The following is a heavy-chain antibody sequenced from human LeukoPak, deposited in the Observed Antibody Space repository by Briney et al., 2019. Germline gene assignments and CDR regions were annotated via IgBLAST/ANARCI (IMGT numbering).Heavy chain of an antibody. CDR1: GYTFTDNY. J-gene: IGHJ4*02. CDR2: ISPNSGAT. D-gene: IGHD3-22*01. Sequence: ASVKVSCKASGYTFTDNYIHWVRQAPGQGLEWMGWISPNSGATNYAQKFQGRVTMTRDTSINTAYMVLSSLRSDDTAVYFCARDIHYYDSSGYYSTFDYWGQGTLVTVSS. CDR3: ARDIHYYDSSGYYSTFDY. V-gene: IGHV1-2*02.